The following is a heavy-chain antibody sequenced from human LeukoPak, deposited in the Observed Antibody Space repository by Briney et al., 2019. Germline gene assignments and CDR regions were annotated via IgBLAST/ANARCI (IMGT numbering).Heavy chain of an antibody. D-gene: IGHD3-3*01. CDR2: INHSGST. Sequence: SETLSLTCAVYGGSFSGYYWSWIRQPPGKGLEWIGEINHSGSTNYNPSLKSRVTISVDTSKNQFSLKLSSVTAADTAVYYCARGYYDFWSGYYRTRTYYYYGMDVWGQGTTVTVSS. J-gene: IGHJ6*02. V-gene: IGHV4-34*01. CDR1: GGSFSGYY. CDR3: ARGYYDFWSGYYRTRTYYYYGMDV.